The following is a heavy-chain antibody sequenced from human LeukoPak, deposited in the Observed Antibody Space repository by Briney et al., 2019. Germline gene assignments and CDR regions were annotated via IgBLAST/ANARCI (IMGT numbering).Heavy chain of an antibody. D-gene: IGHD4-17*01. Sequence: SVKVSCKASGGTFSSYAISWVRQAPGQWLEWMGRIIPIFGTANYAQKFQGRVTITTDESTSTAYMELSSLRSEDTAVYYCAVHDYGDYHSGYWGQGTLVTVSS. CDR2: IIPIFGTA. J-gene: IGHJ4*02. CDR1: GGTFSSYA. V-gene: IGHV1-69*05. CDR3: AVHDYGDYHSGY.